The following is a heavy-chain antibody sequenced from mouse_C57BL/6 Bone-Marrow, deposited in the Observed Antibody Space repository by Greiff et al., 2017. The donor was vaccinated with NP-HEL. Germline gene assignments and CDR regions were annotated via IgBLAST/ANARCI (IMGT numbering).Heavy chain of an antibody. V-gene: IGHV1-19*01. CDR2: INPYNGGT. CDR1: GYTFTDYY. J-gene: IGHJ2*01. D-gene: IGHD2-1*01. Sequence: VQLQQSGPVLVKPGASVKMSCKASGYTFTDYYMNWVKQSHGKSLEWIGVINPYNGGTSYNQKFKGKATLTVDKSSSTAYMELNSLTSEDSAVYYCARSIYYGPRFDYWGQGTTLTVSS. CDR3: ARSIYYGPRFDY.